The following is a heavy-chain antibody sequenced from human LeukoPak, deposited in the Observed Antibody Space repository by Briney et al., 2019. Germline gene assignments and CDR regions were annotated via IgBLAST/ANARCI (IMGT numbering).Heavy chain of an antibody. V-gene: IGHV1-46*01. J-gene: IGHJ5*02. D-gene: IGHD3-3*01. CDR3: ARENYDFWSGYFSSTNWFDP. Sequence: GASVKVSCKASGYTFTNCHMHWVRQAPGQGLEWMGIINPSSGSTSYAQKFQGRVTMTRDTSTSTVYMELSSLRSEDTAVYYCARENYDFWSGYFSSTNWFDPWGQGTLVTVSS. CDR1: GYTFTNCH. CDR2: INPSSGST.